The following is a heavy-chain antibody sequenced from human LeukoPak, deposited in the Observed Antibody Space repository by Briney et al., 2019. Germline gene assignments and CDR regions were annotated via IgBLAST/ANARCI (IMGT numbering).Heavy chain of an antibody. D-gene: IGHD2-2*01. V-gene: IGHV7-4-1*02. CDR1: GYTFNRYA. Sequence: ASVKVSCKASGYTFNRYAMNWVRQAPGQGLEWMGWINTNTGNPTYAQGFTGRFVFSLDTSVSTAYLQISSPKAEDTAVYYCARGAPAARYWGQGTLVTVSS. CDR3: ARGAPAARY. J-gene: IGHJ4*02. CDR2: INTNTGNP.